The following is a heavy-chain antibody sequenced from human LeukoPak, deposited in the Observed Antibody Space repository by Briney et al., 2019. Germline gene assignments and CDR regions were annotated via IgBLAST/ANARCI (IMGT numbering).Heavy chain of an antibody. D-gene: IGHD6-13*01. V-gene: IGHV4-34*01. CDR3: ARAGLRYSSSWYSNY. Sequence: PSETLSLTCAVYGGSFSGYYWSWIRQPPGKGLEWIGEINHSGSTNYNPSLKSRVTISVDTSKNQFSLKLSSVTAVDTAVYYCARAGLRYSSSWYSNYWGQGTLVTVSS. CDR1: GGSFSGYY. CDR2: INHSGST. J-gene: IGHJ4*02.